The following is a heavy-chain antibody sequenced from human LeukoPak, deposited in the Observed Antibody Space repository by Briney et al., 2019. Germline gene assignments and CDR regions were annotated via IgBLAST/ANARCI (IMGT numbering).Heavy chain of an antibody. D-gene: IGHD6-13*01. CDR3: AKDRMYSSSWYIA. Sequence: GGSLRLSCAASGFTFSSYWMHWVRQTPGKGLVWVSRINENGATTSYADSVKGRFTISRDNSKNTLYLQMNSLRAEDTAVYYCAKDRMYSSSWYIAWGQGTLVTVSS. V-gene: IGHV3-74*01. CDR2: INENGATT. J-gene: IGHJ4*02. CDR1: GFTFSSYW.